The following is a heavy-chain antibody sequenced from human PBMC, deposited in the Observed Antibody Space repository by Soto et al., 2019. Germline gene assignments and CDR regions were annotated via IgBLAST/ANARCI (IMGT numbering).Heavy chain of an antibody. Sequence: ASVKVSCKASGYTFTGYYMHWVRQAPGQGLEWMGWINPNSGGTNYAQKFQGWVTMTKDTSISTAYMELGRRRSDDTAVYYEARAIDCSGGSCYDRLSGYYYYYGMDVWGQGTTVTVSS. J-gene: IGHJ6*02. CDR2: INPNSGGT. CDR3: ARAIDCSGGSCYDRLSGYYYYYGMDV. D-gene: IGHD2-15*01. CDR1: GYTFTGYY. V-gene: IGHV1-2*04.